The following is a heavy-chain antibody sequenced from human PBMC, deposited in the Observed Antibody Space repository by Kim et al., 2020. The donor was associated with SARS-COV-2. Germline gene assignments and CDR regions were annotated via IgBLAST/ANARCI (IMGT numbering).Heavy chain of an antibody. D-gene: IGHD6-19*01. CDR3: ARRAYSSGWWYFDY. CDR1: GFTLTGYW. J-gene: IGHJ4*02. Sequence: GVSLRLSCAASGFTLTGYWMHWVRQAPGKGLVWVSRISGDGSSTSYADSVKGRFTISRDNAKNTLYLQMNSLRVEDTAVYYCARRAYSSGWWYFDYWGQGTLVTVSS. V-gene: IGHV3-74*01. CDR2: ISGDGSST.